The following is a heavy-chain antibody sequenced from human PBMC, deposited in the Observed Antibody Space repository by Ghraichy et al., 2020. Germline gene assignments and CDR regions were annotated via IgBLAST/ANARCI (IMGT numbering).Heavy chain of an antibody. CDR2: ISTNGGTT. J-gene: IGHJ4*02. V-gene: IGHV3-23*01. CDR1: GFTFSTYA. D-gene: IGHD4-17*01. CDR3: AKNRAGDRDY. Sequence: GGSLRLSCAASGFTFSTYAMTWVRQAPGKRLEWVSAISTNGGTTYYADSIKGRFTISRDNSRNTLYLQMHSLRAEDTAVYYCAKNRAGDRDYWGQGTLVTVSS.